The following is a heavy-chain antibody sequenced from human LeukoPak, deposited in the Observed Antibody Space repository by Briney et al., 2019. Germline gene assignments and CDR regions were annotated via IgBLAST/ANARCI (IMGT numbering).Heavy chain of an antibody. CDR2: ISTSSSYI. V-gene: IGHV3-21*01. D-gene: IGHD2-15*01. Sequence: PGGSLRLSCAASGLTFSSYAMTWVRQAPGKGLEWVSSISTSSSYIYYADSVKGRFTISRHNAKKSLYLQMNSLGAEDTAVYYCARERAGVAATNNWFDPWGQGTLVTVSS. J-gene: IGHJ5*02. CDR1: GLTFSSYA. CDR3: ARERAGVAATNNWFDP.